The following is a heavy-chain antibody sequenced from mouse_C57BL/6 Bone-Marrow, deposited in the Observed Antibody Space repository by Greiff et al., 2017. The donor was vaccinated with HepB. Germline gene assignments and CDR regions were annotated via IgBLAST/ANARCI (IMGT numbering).Heavy chain of an antibody. V-gene: IGHV1-78*01. Sequence: QVQLQQSDAELVKPGASVKISCKVSGYTFTDHTIHWMKQRPEQGLEWIGYIYPRDGSTKYNEKFKGKATLTAANSSGTAYMQLNSLTSEDSAVYYWARDYGSFPYWYCDVWGTGTTVTGSS. D-gene: IGHD2-1*01. CDR3: ARDYGSFPYWYCDV. J-gene: IGHJ1*03. CDR1: GYTFTDHT. CDR2: IYPRDGST.